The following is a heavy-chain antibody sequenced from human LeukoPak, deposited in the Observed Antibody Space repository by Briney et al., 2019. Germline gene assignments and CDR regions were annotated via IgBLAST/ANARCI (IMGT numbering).Heavy chain of an antibody. CDR1: GYTFTNYG. J-gene: IGHJ4*02. CDR3: AREKYRSGFDY. V-gene: IGHV1-18*01. Sequence: ASVKVSCKASGYTFTNYGISWVRQAPGQGLEWMGWISGYNGDSYYVQKFQGRVTMTTDTSTTTAYMELRSLRSDDTAVYYCAREKYRSGFDYWGQGTPVTVSS. CDR2: ISGYNGDS. D-gene: IGHD5-12*01.